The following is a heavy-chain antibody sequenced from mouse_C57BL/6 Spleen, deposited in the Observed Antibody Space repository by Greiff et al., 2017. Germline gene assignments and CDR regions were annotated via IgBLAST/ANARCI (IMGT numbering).Heavy chain of an antibody. D-gene: IGHD1-1*01. CDR2: IWGDGST. CDR3: AKRYGSSCEAEFAC. CDR1: GFSLTSYG. J-gene: IGHJ3*01. Sequence: VQGVESGPGLVAPSQSLSITCTVSGFSLTSYGVSWVRQPPGQGLEWLGVIWGDGSTNYHSALISRLSIRKDNSTSQVFLRLNSLQADDTAAYYCAKRYGSSCEAEFACWGQRTLVTVAA. V-gene: IGHV2-3*01.